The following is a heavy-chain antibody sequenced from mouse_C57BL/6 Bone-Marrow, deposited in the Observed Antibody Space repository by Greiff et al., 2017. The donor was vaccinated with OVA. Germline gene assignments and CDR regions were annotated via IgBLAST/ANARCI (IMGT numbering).Heavy chain of an antibody. CDR2: ISGGGGNT. Sequence: EVHLVESGGGLVKPGGSLKLSCAASGFTFSSYTMSWVRQTPEKRLEWVATISGGGGNTYYPDSVKGRFTISRDNAKNTLYLQMSSLRSEDTALYYCARLYYYGSSPYYFDYWGQGTTLTVSS. CDR1: GFTFSSYT. CDR3: ARLYYYGSSPYYFDY. D-gene: IGHD1-1*01. J-gene: IGHJ2*01. V-gene: IGHV5-9*01.